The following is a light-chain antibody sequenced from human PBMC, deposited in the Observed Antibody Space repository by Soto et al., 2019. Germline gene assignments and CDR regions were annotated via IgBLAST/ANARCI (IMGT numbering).Light chain of an antibody. Sequence: DIRRTQSPSSLSSSVGDTVTITCRASQSISSHLNWYQQKPGKAPNLLMYTASNLQSGVPSRFSGSGYGTDFTLTISSLQPEDFATYYCQQSYSTPISFGQGTRLEIK. CDR2: TAS. J-gene: IGKJ5*01. CDR1: QSISSH. CDR3: QQSYSTPIS. V-gene: IGKV1-39*01.